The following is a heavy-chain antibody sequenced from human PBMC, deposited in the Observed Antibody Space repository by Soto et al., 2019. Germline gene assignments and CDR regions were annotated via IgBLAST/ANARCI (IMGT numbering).Heavy chain of an antibody. J-gene: IGHJ6*02. Sequence: EVQLVESGGDLVQPGGSLRLSCVASGFTFSNYWILWVRQAPGKGLVWVSRINSDGSSTSYADSVKGRFTISRDNAKNTLSLQMNSLRVEDTAVYYCARAVRSGSYPYYYYAMDVWGQGTTVTVSS. CDR1: GFTFSNYW. V-gene: IGHV3-74*01. D-gene: IGHD3-10*01. CDR3: ARAVRSGSYPYYYYAMDV. CDR2: INSDGSST.